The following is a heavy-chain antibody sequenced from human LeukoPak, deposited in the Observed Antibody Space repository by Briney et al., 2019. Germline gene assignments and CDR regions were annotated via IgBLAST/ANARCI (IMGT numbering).Heavy chain of an antibody. D-gene: IGHD6-13*01. V-gene: IGHV3-66*02. CDR1: GFTVSNNY. Sequence: GGSLRLSCAASGFTVSNNYMRWVREAPGMGLEWVSLIYSGGSTYYADSVKGRFTISRDNSKNTLYLQMNSLRAEDTAVYYCAKDPAKGIAAAGYYFDYWGQGTLVTVSS. CDR3: AKDPAKGIAAAGYYFDY. CDR2: IYSGGST. J-gene: IGHJ4*02.